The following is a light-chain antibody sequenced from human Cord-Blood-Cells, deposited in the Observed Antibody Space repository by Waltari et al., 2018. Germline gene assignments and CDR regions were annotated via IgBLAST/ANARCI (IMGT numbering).Light chain of an antibody. CDR2: EVS. CDR3: SSYAGSNNLV. CDR1: SRDVGGYNY. V-gene: IGLV2-8*01. J-gene: IGLJ2*01. Sequence: QSDLTQPPSASGSPGQSVTISCTGTSRDVGGYNYVSWYQQHPGKPPKLRIYEVSKRPSGVPDLFSGSKSGTTASLTVSGLQAENEADYYCSSYAGSNNLVFGGGTKLTV.